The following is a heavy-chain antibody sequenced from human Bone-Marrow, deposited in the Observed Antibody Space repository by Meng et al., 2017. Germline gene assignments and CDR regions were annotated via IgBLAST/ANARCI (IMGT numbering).Heavy chain of an antibody. D-gene: IGHD3-3*01. J-gene: IGHJ4*02. CDR2: IYYSGST. CDR1: GGSISSGGYY. Sequence: QLQLQEPVPGLVKPSQTLSLTCTVSGGSISSGGYYWSWIRQHPGKGLEWIGYIYYSGSTYYNPSLKSLVTISVDTSKNQFSLKLSSVTAADTAVYYCARTYYDFWSGYYYFDYWGQGTLVIVSS. V-gene: IGHV4-31*01. CDR3: ARTYYDFWSGYYYFDY.